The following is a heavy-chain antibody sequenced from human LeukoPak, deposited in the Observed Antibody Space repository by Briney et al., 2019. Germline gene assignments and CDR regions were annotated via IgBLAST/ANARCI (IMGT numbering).Heavy chain of an antibody. CDR2: IKSDGSIT. V-gene: IGHV3-74*01. D-gene: IGHD5-24*01. CDR3: ARASDGRFDY. J-gene: IGHJ4*02. Sequence: PGGSLRLSCAASGFTFGSYWMYWVRQAPGKGLVWVSRIKSDGSITNYADSVKGRFTISRDNAKNMLHLQMSSLSAEDTAVYYCARASDGRFDYWGQGTQVTVPS. CDR1: GFTFGSYW.